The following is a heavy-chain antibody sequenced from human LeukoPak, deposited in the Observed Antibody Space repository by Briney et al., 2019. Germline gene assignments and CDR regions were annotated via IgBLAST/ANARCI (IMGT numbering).Heavy chain of an antibody. CDR3: ARGLYYFDY. J-gene: IGHJ4*02. CDR2: ITPNGGST. V-gene: IGHV1-46*01. Sequence: ASVKVSCKASGYTFTNYYMHWVRQAPGQGPECIGIITPNGGSTTYAQKFQGRVTMSMYTSTSTVYMELTSLTSEDTAVYYCARGLYYFDYWGQGSLVTVSA. CDR1: GYTFTNYY.